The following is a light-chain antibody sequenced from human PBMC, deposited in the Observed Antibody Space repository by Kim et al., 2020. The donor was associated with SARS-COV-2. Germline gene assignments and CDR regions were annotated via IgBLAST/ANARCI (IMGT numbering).Light chain of an antibody. CDR3: CSRDSTAKDYV. J-gene: IGLJ1*01. Sequence: SSELTQDPTVSVALGQTVRITCQGDSLRKSYASWYQQKPGQAPILVMSDENNRPSGIPDRFSGSSSGSIASLTITGAQAEDEADYYCCSRDSTAKDYVFGTGTKVTVL. CDR2: DEN. V-gene: IGLV3-19*01. CDR1: SLRKSY.